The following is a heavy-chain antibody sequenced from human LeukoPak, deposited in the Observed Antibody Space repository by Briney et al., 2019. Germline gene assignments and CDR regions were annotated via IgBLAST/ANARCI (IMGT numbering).Heavy chain of an antibody. D-gene: IGHD3-22*01. CDR2: IYYSGST. J-gene: IGHJ5*02. CDR1: SGSISSYY. Sequence: SETLSLTCTVSSGSISSYYWSWIRQPPGKGLEWIGYIYYSGSTKYNPSLKSRVTISVDTSKNQFSLKLSSVTAADTAVYYCARSGRHYDSSGYWTWGQGTLVTVSS. CDR3: ARSGRHYDSSGYWT. V-gene: IGHV4-59*01.